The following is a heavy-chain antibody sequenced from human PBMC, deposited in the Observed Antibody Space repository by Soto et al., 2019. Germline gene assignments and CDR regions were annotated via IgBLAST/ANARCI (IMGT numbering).Heavy chain of an antibody. J-gene: IGHJ4*02. D-gene: IGHD5-12*01. V-gene: IGHV3-30*18. CDR3: AKVVAGDGYDPRPDY. CDR2: ISYDGSNK. Sequence: QVQLVESGGGVVQPGRSLRLSCAASGFTFSSYGMHWVRQAPGKGLEWVAVISYDGSNKYYADSVKGRFTISRDNSKNTLYLQVNSLRAEGTAVYYCAKVVAGDGYDPRPDYWGQGALVTVSS. CDR1: GFTFSSYG.